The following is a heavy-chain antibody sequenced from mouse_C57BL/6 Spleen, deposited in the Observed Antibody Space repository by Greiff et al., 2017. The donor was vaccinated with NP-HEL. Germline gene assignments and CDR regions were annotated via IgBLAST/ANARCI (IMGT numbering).Heavy chain of an antibody. CDR3: ADGYYFDY. V-gene: IGHV6-3*01. CDR2: IRLKSDNYAT. CDR1: GFTFSNYW. J-gene: IGHJ2*01. D-gene: IGHD2-3*01. Sequence: EVKLVESVGGLVQPGGSMKLSCVASGFTFSNYWMNWVRQSPEKGLEWVAQIRLKSDNYATHYAESVKGRFTISRDDSKSSVYLQTNNLRAEDTGIYYCADGYYFDYWGQGTTLTVSS.